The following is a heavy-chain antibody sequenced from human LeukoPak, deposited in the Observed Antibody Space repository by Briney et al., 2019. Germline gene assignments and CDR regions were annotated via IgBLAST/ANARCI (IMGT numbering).Heavy chain of an antibody. Sequence: PGGSLRLSCAASGFTFSSYGMHWVRQAPGKGLEWVAVLSYDGSNKYYADSVKGRFTISRDNSKNTLYLQMNSLRAEDTAVYYCAKTIYYGSGSRGPHYYYGMDVWGKGTTVTVSS. CDR1: GFTFSSYG. D-gene: IGHD3-10*01. J-gene: IGHJ6*04. CDR2: LSYDGSNK. V-gene: IGHV3-30*18. CDR3: AKTIYYGSGSRGPHYYYGMDV.